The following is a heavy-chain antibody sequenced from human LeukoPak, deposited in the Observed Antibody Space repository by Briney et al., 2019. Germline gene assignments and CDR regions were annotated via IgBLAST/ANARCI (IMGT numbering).Heavy chain of an antibody. D-gene: IGHD3-10*01. CDR1: GYSISSGYY. CDR3: ARYMSSDGAFDI. CDR2: IYHSGST. V-gene: IGHV4-38-2*02. J-gene: IGHJ3*02. Sequence: SETLSLTCTVSGYSISSGYYWGWIRQPPGKGLEWIGSIYHSGSTYYNPSLKSRVTISVDTSKNQFSLKVSSVTAADTAVYYCARYMSSDGAFDIWGQGTMVTVSS.